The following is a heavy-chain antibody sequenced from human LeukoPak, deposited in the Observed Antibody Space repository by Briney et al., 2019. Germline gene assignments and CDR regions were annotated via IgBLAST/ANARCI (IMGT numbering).Heavy chain of an antibody. CDR1: GYTFTGYY. J-gene: IGHJ5*02. CDR2: INPNSGGT. V-gene: IGHV1-2*02. D-gene: IGHD1-26*01. CDR3: ARATVGATTKWGLDP. Sequence: ASVKVSCKASGYTFTGYYMHWVRQAPGQGLEWMGWINPNSGGTNYAQKFQGRVTMTRDTSISTAYMELSRLRSDDTAVYYCARATVGATTKWGLDPWGQGTLVTVSS.